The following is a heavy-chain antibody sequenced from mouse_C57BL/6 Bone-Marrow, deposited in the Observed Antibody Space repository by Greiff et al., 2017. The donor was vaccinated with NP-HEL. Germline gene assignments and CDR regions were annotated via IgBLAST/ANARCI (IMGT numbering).Heavy chain of an antibody. J-gene: IGHJ4*01. Sequence: VQLQQSGPVLVKPGASVKMSCKASGYTFTDYYMNWVKQSHGKSLEWIGVINPYNGGTSYNQKFKGKATLTVDKSSSTAYMELNSLTSEDSAVYYCANWDYAMDYWGQGTSVTVSS. V-gene: IGHV1-19*01. CDR2: INPYNGGT. D-gene: IGHD4-1*02. CDR1: GYTFTDYY. CDR3: ANWDYAMDY.